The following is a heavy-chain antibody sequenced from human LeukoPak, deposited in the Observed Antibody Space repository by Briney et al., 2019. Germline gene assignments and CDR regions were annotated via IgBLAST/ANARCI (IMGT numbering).Heavy chain of an antibody. D-gene: IGHD3-9*01. Sequence: ASVKVSCKASGYIFSNYAISWVRQAPGQGLEWMGWISAYNGNTNYAQKLQGRVTMTTDTSTSTAYMELRSLRSDDTAVYYCARDRAPLRYFDWLSDDAFDIWGQGTMVTVSS. V-gene: IGHV1-18*01. CDR1: GYIFSNYA. J-gene: IGHJ3*02. CDR3: ARDRAPLRYFDWLSDDAFDI. CDR2: ISAYNGNT.